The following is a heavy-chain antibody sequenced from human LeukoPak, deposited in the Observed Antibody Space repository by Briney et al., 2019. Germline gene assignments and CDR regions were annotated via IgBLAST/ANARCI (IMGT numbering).Heavy chain of an antibody. CDR3: AHRPIDARPFDS. V-gene: IGHV2-5*01. CDR1: GVSISSGGYY. CDR2: IFWTDEK. D-gene: IGHD6-6*01. J-gene: IGHJ5*01. Sequence: QTLSLTCTVSGVSISSGGYYWSWIRQPPGKALEWLALIFWTDEKHYSPSLESRLTITKDTSKNQVVLTMTNMDPVDTATYYCAHRPIDARPFDSWGQGTLVTVSS.